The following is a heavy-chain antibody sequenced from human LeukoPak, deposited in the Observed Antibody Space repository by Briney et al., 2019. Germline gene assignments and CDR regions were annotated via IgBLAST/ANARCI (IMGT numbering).Heavy chain of an antibody. D-gene: IGHD2-15*01. CDR2: ISGSGGST. J-gene: IGHJ5*02. Sequence: PGGSLRLSCAASGFTFSRYAMSWVRQAPGKGLEWVSAISGSGGSTYYADSVKGRFTISRDNSKNTLYLQMNSLRAEDTAVYYCAKDLHYCSGGSCYSGWFDPWGQGTLVTVSS. CDR1: GFTFSRYA. V-gene: IGHV3-23*01. CDR3: AKDLHYCSGGSCYSGWFDP.